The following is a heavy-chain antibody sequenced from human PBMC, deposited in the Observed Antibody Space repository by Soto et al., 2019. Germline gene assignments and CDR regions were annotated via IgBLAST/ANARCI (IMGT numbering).Heavy chain of an antibody. Sequence: PGESLKISCQSSGYTFSNFWIGWVRQLPGKGLEWMGIIYPGDHETSYSQSFHGKVTISADRSINTAYLQWNSLEASDTAFYFCARSPRSSPYFDYWGQGALVTVS. CDR2: IYPGDHET. CDR3: ARSPRSSPYFDY. J-gene: IGHJ4*02. D-gene: IGHD6-13*01. V-gene: IGHV5-51*01. CDR1: GYTFSNFW.